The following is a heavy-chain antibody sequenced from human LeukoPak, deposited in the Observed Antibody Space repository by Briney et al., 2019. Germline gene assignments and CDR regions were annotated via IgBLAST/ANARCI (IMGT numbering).Heavy chain of an antibody. CDR3: ARGRGVRGEMDF. CDR1: GYSISSAYY. J-gene: IGHJ4*02. V-gene: IGHV4-38-2*01. Sequence: SETLSLTCAVSGYSISSAYYWGWIRQPPGKGLEWIGSILHSGSTYYNPSLKSRVTISVDTSKNHFSLKLTSVTAADTAVYYCARGRGVRGEMDFWGQGTLVIVSS. D-gene: IGHD3-10*01. CDR2: ILHSGST.